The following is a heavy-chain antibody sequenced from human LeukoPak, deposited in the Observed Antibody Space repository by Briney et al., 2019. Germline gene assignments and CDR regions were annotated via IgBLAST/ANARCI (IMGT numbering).Heavy chain of an antibody. D-gene: IGHD3-10*01. J-gene: IGHJ4*02. V-gene: IGHV4-59*08. CDR2: IYYSGNT. Sequence: SETVSLTCTVSGGSISSHYWSWIRQPPGKGLEWIGCIYYSGNTNYNPSLESRVTISVDTSKIQFSLKLTSVTATDTAVYYCARHQLRGFLDDNWGQGTLATVSS. CDR3: ARHQLRGFLDDN. CDR1: GGSISSHY.